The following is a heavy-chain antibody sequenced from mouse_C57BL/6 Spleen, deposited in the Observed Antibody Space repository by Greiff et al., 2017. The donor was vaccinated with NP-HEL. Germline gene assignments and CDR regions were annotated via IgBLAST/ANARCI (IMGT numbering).Heavy chain of an antibody. V-gene: IGHV1-4*01. CDR1: GYTFTSYT. Sequence: VQLQQSGAELARPGASVKMSCKASGYTFTSYTMHWVKQRPGQGLEWIGYINPSSGYTKYNQKFKDKATLTADTSSSTAYMQLSSLRSEDYAVKDSERKEERWGEGTKQTVTS. CDR2: INPSSGYT. J-gene: IGHJ2*01. CDR3: ERKEER.